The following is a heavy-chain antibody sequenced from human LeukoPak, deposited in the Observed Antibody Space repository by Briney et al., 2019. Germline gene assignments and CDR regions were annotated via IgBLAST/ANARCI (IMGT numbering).Heavy chain of an antibody. CDR2: ISSGGVA. V-gene: IGHV3-53*01. CDR1: GFTVSSYS. CDR3: ARGAGSD. Sequence: GGSLRLSCAASGFTVSSYSMTWVRQAPGQDLEWVSVISSGGVAYYADSVKGRFTISKDNSKNTLFLQMNRLRAEDTAVYYCARGAGSDWGQGTLVTVSS. J-gene: IGHJ4*02. D-gene: IGHD2-15*01.